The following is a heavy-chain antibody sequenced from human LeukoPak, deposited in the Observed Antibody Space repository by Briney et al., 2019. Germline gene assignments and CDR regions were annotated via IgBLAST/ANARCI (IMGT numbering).Heavy chain of an antibody. CDR1: GGSISSSSYY. CDR2: IYYSGST. CDR3: ARVYSIHWYFDL. Sequence: KASETLSLTCIVSGGSISSSSYYWGWIRQPPGKGLEWIGSIYYSGSTYYNPSLKSRVTISVDTSKNQFSLNLSSVTAADTAVYYCARVYSIHWYFDLWGRGTLVTVSS. D-gene: IGHD4-11*01. V-gene: IGHV4-39*07. J-gene: IGHJ2*01.